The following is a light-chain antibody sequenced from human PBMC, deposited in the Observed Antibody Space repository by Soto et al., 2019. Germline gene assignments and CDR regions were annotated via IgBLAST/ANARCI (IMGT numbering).Light chain of an antibody. V-gene: IGLV2-23*01. J-gene: IGLJ2*01. CDR3: CSYAGSSSVL. CDR1: RSDVGGYTL. CDR2: EDN. Sequence: QSVLAQPASVSGSPGQSITISCTGTRSDVGGYTLVSWFQQYPGKAPKLMIYEDNKRPSGVSDRFSGSKSGNTASLKISGLQADDEADYYCCSYAGSSSVLFGGGTKLTVL.